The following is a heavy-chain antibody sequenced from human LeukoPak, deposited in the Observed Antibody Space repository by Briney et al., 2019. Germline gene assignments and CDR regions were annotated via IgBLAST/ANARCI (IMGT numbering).Heavy chain of an antibody. J-gene: IGHJ4*02. Sequence: SETLSLTCTVSGVSISSSDSYWGWIRQPPGKGLEWIGSIYYSGNTYYNASLKSQVSISIDTSKNQFSLKVTSVTAADTAVYYCARQTGSGLFILPGGQGTLVTVSS. CDR1: GVSISSSDSY. D-gene: IGHD3/OR15-3a*01. CDR3: ARQTGSGLFILP. V-gene: IGHV4-39*01. CDR2: IYYSGNT.